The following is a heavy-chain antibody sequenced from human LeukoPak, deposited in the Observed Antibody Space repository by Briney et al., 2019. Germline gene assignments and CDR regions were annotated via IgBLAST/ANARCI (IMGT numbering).Heavy chain of an antibody. CDR2: ISSSSTTI. CDR3: AKDFIAAPYFSLTYYYGMDV. V-gene: IGHV3-48*01. J-gene: IGHJ6*02. CDR1: GFTFSSYS. Sequence: QSGESLRLSCAASGFTFSSYSMNWVPQAPGKGLEWVAYISSSSTTIYYADSVKGRFTISRDNSKNTLYLQMNSLRAEDTAVYYCAKDFIAAPYFSLTYYYGMDVWGQGTTVTVSS. D-gene: IGHD6-13*01.